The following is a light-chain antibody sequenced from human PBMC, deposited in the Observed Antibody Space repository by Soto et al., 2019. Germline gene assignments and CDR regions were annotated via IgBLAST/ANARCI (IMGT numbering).Light chain of an antibody. CDR3: QQSYSTLPLT. CDR2: AAS. J-gene: IGKJ4*01. Sequence: DIQMTQSPSSLSASVGDTVTITCRASQSMATYLNWYQQKPGKAPKVLIYAASTLQSGVPSRFSGSGSGTDFTLTISSLQPEDFATYYCQQSYSTLPLTFGGGTKV. CDR1: QSMATY. V-gene: IGKV1-39*01.